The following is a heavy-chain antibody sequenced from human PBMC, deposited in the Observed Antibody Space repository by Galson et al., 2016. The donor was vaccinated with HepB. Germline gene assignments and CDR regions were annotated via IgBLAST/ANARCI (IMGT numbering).Heavy chain of an antibody. CDR2: ISYAGSHK. D-gene: IGHD2-21*02. CDR3: AKGDLSCDSIDY. Sequence: SLRLSCAASGFTFSNYGTHWVRQAPGKGLEWVAVISYAGSHKFYTDSVRGRFPISRDNSKNTLYLQMNSLRAEDTAVYYCAKGDLSCDSIDYWGQGTLVTVSS. CDR1: GFTFSNYG. V-gene: IGHV3-30*18. J-gene: IGHJ4*02.